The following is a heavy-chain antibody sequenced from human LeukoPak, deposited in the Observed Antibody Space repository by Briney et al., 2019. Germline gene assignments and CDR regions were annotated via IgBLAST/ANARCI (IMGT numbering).Heavy chain of an antibody. CDR3: AKGLVGAGFDF. J-gene: IGHJ4*02. CDR1: GFTFSSYS. CDR2: ISSSSYI. Sequence: PGGSLRLSCAASGFTFSSYSMNWVRQAPGKGLEWVSSISSSSYIYYADSVEGRFTISRDNAKNSLFLQMNSLRAEDTALYYCAKGLVGAGFDFWGQGTLVTVSS. D-gene: IGHD1-26*01. V-gene: IGHV3-21*01.